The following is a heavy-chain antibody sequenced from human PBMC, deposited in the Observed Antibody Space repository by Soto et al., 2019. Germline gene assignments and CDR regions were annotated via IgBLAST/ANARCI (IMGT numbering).Heavy chain of an antibody. CDR1: GYTFTNYG. CDR3: ARDLSSYPPNYFDY. Sequence: GASVKVSCKASGYTFTNYGITWVRQAPGQGLEWMGWISAYNGNTHYTQRLQGRVTTTTDTSTSTAYMELRGLRSDDTAVYYCARDLSSYPPNYFDYWGQGTLVTVSS. J-gene: IGHJ4*02. CDR2: ISAYNGNT. V-gene: IGHV1-18*01. D-gene: IGHD3-10*01.